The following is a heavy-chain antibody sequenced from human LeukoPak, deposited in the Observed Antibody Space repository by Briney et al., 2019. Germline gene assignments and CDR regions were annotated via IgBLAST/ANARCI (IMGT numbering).Heavy chain of an antibody. J-gene: IGHJ4*02. CDR1: GGSPTSYD. Sequence: SETLSLTCIVSGGSPTSYDWSWLWQPAGKGLGWLGRIYTTGNTNYHPSLKSRVTMSVDTSKNQFSLKLSSVTAADTAMYYCATYSSGWPFFDYWGPGTLVTVSS. V-gene: IGHV4-59*10. CDR3: ATYSSGWPFFDY. CDR2: IYTTGNT. D-gene: IGHD6-19*01.